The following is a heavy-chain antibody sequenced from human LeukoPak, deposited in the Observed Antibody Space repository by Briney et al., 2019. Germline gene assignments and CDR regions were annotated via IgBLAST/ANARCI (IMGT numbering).Heavy chain of an antibody. V-gene: IGHV5-51*01. J-gene: IGHJ3*02. D-gene: IGHD3-22*01. CDR2: IYPGDSDT. Sequence: GESLKISCKGSGYSFMTYWIGWVRQMPGKGLEWMAIIYPGDSDTKYGPSFQDQVTISADKSINTAYLHWRSLTASDTAMYYCARLSMIDTFDIWGLGTVVTVSS. CDR3: ARLSMIDTFDI. CDR1: GYSFMTYW.